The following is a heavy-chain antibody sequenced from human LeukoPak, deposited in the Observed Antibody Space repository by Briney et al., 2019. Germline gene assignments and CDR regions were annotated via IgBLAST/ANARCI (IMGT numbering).Heavy chain of an antibody. D-gene: IGHD2-2*01. Sequence: ASVKVCCKVSGYTLTELSMHWVRQAPGKGLEWMRGFDPEDGETIYAQKFQGRVTMTEDTSTDTAYMALSSLRSEDTAVYYCATRTIGGLVVPAGMGYWGQGTLVTVSS. CDR3: ATRTIGGLVVPAGMGY. J-gene: IGHJ4*02. V-gene: IGHV1-24*01. CDR1: GYTLTELS. CDR2: FDPEDGET.